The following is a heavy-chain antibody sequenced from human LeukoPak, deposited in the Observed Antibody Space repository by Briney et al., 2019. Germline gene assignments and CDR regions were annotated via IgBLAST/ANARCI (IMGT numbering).Heavy chain of an antibody. D-gene: IGHD3-22*01. CDR3: AREKLDTRGYVDY. Sequence: GGSLRLSCAGSGFTFSTYWMSWVRQAPGKGLDWVANIKQDGTDKYYVDSVKGRFTISRDNAKNLLYLQMNSLKAEDTAVYYCAREKLDTRGYVDYWGQGTLVTVSS. J-gene: IGHJ4*02. V-gene: IGHV3-7*01. CDR1: GFTFSTYW. CDR2: IKQDGTDK.